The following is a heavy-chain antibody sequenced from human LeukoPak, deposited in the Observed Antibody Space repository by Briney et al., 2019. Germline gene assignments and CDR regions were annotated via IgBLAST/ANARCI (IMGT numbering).Heavy chain of an antibody. CDR2: ISYDGSNK. CDR1: GFTFSSHA. V-gene: IGHV3-30-3*01. Sequence: RSLRLSCAASGFTFSSHAMHWVRQAPGKGLEWVAVISYDGSNKYYADSVKGRFTISRDNSKNTLYLQMNSLRAEDTAVYYCARDARPGHYPSNYFDYWGQGTLVTVSS. J-gene: IGHJ4*02. D-gene: IGHD3-10*01. CDR3: ARDARPGHYPSNYFDY.